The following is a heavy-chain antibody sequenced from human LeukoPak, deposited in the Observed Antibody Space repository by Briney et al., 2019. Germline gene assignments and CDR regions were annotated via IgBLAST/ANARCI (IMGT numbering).Heavy chain of an antibody. CDR2: IYPGDSDT. CDR1: GYSFTSYW. Sequence: KPGESLKISCKGSGYSFTSYWIGWVRQMPGKGLEWMGIIYPGDSDTRYSPSFQGQVTISADKSISTAYLQWSSLKASDTAMYYCARLLSVPYYYYYMDVWGKGTTVTVSS. CDR3: ARLLSVPYYYYYMDV. J-gene: IGHJ6*03. V-gene: IGHV5-51*01. D-gene: IGHD3-3*01.